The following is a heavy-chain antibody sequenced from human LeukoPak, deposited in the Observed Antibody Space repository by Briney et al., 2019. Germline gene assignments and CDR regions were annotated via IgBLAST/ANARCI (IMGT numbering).Heavy chain of an antibody. V-gene: IGHV3-30*02. CDR2: IRYDGSNK. CDR1: GFSFSSYG. J-gene: IGHJ4*02. CDR3: TRDQTPYY. Sequence: PGGSLRLSCAVSGFSFSSYGMHWVRQAPGKGLEWVTFIRYDGSNKYYADSVKGRFTISRDNSKNTLFLQMNSLRAEDTAVYYCTRDQTPYYWGQGTLVTVSS.